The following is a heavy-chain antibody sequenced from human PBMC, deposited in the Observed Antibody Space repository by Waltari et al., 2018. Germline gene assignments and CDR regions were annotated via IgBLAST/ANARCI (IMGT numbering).Heavy chain of an antibody. Sequence: EVQLVESGGGLVKPGGSVRLFCAASGTTFSDHHMNWVRQAPGKRLEWVSSINSRGSDIYYADSVKGRFTISRDNAKNSLYLQMNSLRAEDTAVYYCAREYFDLWGRGTLVTVSS. CDR2: INSRGSDI. CDR3: AREYFDL. CDR1: GTTFSDHH. J-gene: IGHJ2*01. V-gene: IGHV3-21*01.